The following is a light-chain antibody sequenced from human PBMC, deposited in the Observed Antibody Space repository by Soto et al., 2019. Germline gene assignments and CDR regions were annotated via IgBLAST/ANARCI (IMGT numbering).Light chain of an antibody. CDR1: QSISSW. V-gene: IGKV1-5*03. CDR2: QAS. CDR3: QQYKSYPYT. J-gene: IGKJ2*01. Sequence: DIQMTQSPSTLSASVGDRVTITCRASQSISSWLAWYQQKPGKAPKLPIYQASYLESGVPSRFSGSASGTDFTLTISSLQPDDFATYYCQQYKSYPYTFGQETKVEIK.